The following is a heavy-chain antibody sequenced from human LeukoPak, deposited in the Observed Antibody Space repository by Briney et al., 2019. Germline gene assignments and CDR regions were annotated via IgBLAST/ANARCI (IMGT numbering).Heavy chain of an antibody. D-gene: IGHD3-9*01. V-gene: IGHV3-74*01. CDR1: GFSFSKCW. CDR3: ARDFDMGITPGDDFDF. J-gene: IGHJ4*02. Sequence: GGSLRLSCAASGFSFSKCWMHWVRQTPGEGLVWVARIKEDGTYTSYADSVKGRFTISRDNARNTVFLQMNSLRAEDTAVYYCARDFDMGITPGDDFDFWGQGTLVTVSS. CDR2: IKEDGTYT.